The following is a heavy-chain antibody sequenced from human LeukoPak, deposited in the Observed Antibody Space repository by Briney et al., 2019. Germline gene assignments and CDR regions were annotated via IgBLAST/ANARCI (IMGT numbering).Heavy chain of an antibody. CDR1: GFTFSTYA. Sequence: GRSLRLSCAAPGFTFSTYAMHWVRQAPGKGLEWVAVIWYDGSNKYYADSVKGRFTISRDNSKNTLFLQMNSLRAEDTAVYYCARAQLEQLWLLFDYWGQGTLVTVSS. D-gene: IGHD5-18*01. CDR2: IWYDGSNK. J-gene: IGHJ4*02. CDR3: ARAQLEQLWLLFDY. V-gene: IGHV3-33*01.